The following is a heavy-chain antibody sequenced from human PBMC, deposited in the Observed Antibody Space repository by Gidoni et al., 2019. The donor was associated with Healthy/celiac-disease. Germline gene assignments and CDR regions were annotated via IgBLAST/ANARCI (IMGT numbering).Heavy chain of an antibody. CDR1: GCTFSSDW. CDR3: AREGSYDILTGLFDY. D-gene: IGHD3-9*01. V-gene: IGHV3-7*01. CDR2: IKQDGNEK. Sequence: EVQLVEFGGGLVQPGGSLRLACAASGCTFSSDWVNWVRQAPWKGLEWLANIKQDGNEKYYVDSVKGRFTISRDNAKNSLYLQMNSLRAEDTAVYYCAREGSYDILTGLFDYWGQGTLVTVSS. J-gene: IGHJ4*02.